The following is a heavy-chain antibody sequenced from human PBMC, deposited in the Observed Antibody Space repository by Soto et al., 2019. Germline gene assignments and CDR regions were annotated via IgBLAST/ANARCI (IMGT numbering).Heavy chain of an antibody. CDR1: GGSFSGYY. CDR3: ARQLLYYDFWSGYPRYGMDV. Sequence: SETLSLTCAVYGGSFSGYYWSWIRQPPGKGLEWIGEINHSGSTNYNPSLKSRVTISVDTSKNQFSLKLSFVTAADTAVYYCARQLLYYDFWSGYPRYGMDVWGQGTTVTVSS. CDR2: INHSGST. V-gene: IGHV4-34*01. J-gene: IGHJ6*02. D-gene: IGHD3-3*01.